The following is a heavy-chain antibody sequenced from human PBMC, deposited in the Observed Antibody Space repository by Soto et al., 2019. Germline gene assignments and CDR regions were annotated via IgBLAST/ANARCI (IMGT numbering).Heavy chain of an antibody. J-gene: IGHJ4*02. Sequence: PGGSLRLSCAATGFTFSVYAMTWVRQAPGKGLEWVSAVTANGGSTYSADSVKGRFTISRDNSKNTLFLQMNSLRAEDTAVYYCARGGGGGLFEHWGQGVLVTVSS. CDR3: ARGGGGGLFEH. D-gene: IGHD2-21*01. CDR1: GFTFSVYA. CDR2: VTANGGST. V-gene: IGHV3-23*01.